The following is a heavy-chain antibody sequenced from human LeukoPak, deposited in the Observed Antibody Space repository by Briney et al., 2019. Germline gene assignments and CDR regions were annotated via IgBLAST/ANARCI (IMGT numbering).Heavy chain of an antibody. V-gene: IGHV1-46*01. CDR2: INPSGGST. CDR1: GYTFISYY. D-gene: IGHD2-8*01. Sequence: GASVKVSCKASGYTFISYYMHWVRQAPGQGLEWMGMINPSGGSTSYAQKFQGRVTMTRDTSTSTVYMELSSLRSEDTAVYYCARDPPYCTNGVCYTSSYFQHWGQGTLVTVSS. CDR3: ARDPPYCTNGVCYTSSYFQH. J-gene: IGHJ1*01.